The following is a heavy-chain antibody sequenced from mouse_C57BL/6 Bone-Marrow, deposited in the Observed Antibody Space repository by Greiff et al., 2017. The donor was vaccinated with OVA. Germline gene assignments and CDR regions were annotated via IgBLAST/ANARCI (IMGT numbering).Heavy chain of an antibody. J-gene: IGHJ1*03. V-gene: IGHV14-1*01. CDR2: IDPEGGDT. CDR1: GFNFKDYY. Sequence: VQLKESGAELVRPGASVKLSCTASGFNFKDYYMHWVKQRPEQGLEWIGRIDPEGGDTEYAPKFQGKATLTADTSSSTAYMQLSSLTSEDSAVYYGTSYYSNYVWYFDDWGTGTTVTVSS. CDR3: TSYYSNYVWYFDD. D-gene: IGHD2-5*01.